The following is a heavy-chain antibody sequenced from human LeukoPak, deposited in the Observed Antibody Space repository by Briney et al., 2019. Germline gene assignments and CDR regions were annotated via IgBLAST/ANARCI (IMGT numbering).Heavy chain of an antibody. J-gene: IGHJ4*02. D-gene: IGHD3-22*01. V-gene: IGHV1-58*02. CDR2: IVVGSGNT. CDR1: GFTFTSSA. CDR3: AAVAPYDSSGYYYFDY. Sequence: SVKVSCKASGFTFTSSAMQWVRQARGQRLEWIGWIVVGSGNTNYAQKFQERVTITRDMSTSTAYMELSSLRSEDTAVYYCAAVAPYDSSGYYYFDYWGQGTLSPSPQ.